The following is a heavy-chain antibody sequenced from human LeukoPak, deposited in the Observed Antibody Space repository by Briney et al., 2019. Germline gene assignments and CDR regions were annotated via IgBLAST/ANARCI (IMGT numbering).Heavy chain of an antibody. Sequence: PSETLSLPCTVSGGSISSTGYYWGWIRQPPGKGLEWIGRIYYSGGTSYNPSLKSRVTISVDTSKNQFSLKLSSVTAADTAMYYCASLRAYCSGGTCYSTTDYFDYWGQGTLVTVSS. V-gene: IGHV4-39*01. D-gene: IGHD2-15*01. CDR3: ASLRAYCSGGTCYSTTDYFDY. CDR1: GGSISSTGYY. J-gene: IGHJ4*02. CDR2: IYYSGGT.